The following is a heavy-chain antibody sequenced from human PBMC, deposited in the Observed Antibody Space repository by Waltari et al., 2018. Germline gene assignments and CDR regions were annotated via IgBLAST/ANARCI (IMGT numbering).Heavy chain of an antibody. CDR2: IYHSGST. J-gene: IGHJ1*01. V-gene: IGHV4-38-2*01. D-gene: IGHD1-26*01. Sequence: QVQLQESGPGLVKPSETLSLTCAVSGYSISSGYYWGWTRQPPGKGLEWIGSIYHSGSTYYNPSLKSRVTISVDTSKNQFSLKLSSVTAADTAVYYCARQTWDVSGSHLLEYFQHWGQGTLVTVSS. CDR3: ARQTWDVSGSHLLEYFQH. CDR1: GYSISSGYY.